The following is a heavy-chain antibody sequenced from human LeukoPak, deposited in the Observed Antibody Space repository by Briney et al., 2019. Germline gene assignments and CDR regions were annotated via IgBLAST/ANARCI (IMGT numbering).Heavy chain of an antibody. CDR1: GFTFSSNW. V-gene: IGHV3-74*01. D-gene: IGHD5-12*01. Sequence: GGSLRLSCAASGFTFSSNWMHWVRQVPGKGLVWVSLINPSGSFTTYADSVKGRFTISRDNAKNRLYMQMNSLRPEDTAVYYCARARPSMWIDYWGQGTLVTVSS. CDR3: ARARPSMWIDY. J-gene: IGHJ4*02. CDR2: INPSGSFT.